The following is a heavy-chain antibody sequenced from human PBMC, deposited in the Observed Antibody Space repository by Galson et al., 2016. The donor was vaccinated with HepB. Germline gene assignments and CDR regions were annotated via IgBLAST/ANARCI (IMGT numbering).Heavy chain of an antibody. V-gene: IGHV4-39*07. J-gene: IGHJ3*02. CDR1: GASVTVTTYF. D-gene: IGHD2-15*01. Sequence: ETLSLTCTVSGASVTVTTYFWGWIRQPPGKGLEWIGSLSYGGDAFYDPSLKSRVTMSLDTSANHFSLRLTSVTAADTAVFYCAKAYTTPDGFDIWGPGTLVTVSS. CDR2: LSYGGDA. CDR3: AKAYTTPDGFDI.